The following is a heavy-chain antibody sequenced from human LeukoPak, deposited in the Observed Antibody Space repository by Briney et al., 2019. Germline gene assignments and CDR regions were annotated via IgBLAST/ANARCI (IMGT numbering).Heavy chain of an antibody. D-gene: IGHD6-13*01. CDR2: ISSSSSYI. J-gene: IGHJ4*02. Sequence: GGSLRLSCAASGFTFSSYCMNWVRQAPGKGLEWVSSISSSSSYIYYADSVKGRFTISRDNAKNSLYLQMNSLRAEDTAVYYCARGSAAAGPFDYWGQGTLVTVSS. CDR3: ARGSAAAGPFDY. V-gene: IGHV3-21*01. CDR1: GFTFSSYC.